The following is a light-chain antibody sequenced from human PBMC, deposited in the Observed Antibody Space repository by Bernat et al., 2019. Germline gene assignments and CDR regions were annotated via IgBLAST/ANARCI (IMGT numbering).Light chain of an antibody. CDR3: LQTYTTPWT. CDR1: QTTSTF. J-gene: IGKJ1*01. CDR2: AAF. V-gene: IGKV1-39*01. Sequence: DILMTQSPSSLSASVGDRVTISCRASQTTSTFLSWHQQRPGRAPKILIYAAFTLQTGVPSRFSASGSGTNFTLTISSLQPEDFATYYCLQTYTTPWTFGQGTTVEIK.